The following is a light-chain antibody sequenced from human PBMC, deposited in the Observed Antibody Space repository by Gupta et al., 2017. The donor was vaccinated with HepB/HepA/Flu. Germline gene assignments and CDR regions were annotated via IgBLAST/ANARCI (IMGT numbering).Light chain of an antibody. V-gene: IGKV3-20*01. CDR3: QQSCSSPT. CDR2: GAS. Sequence: VLRRAPGRVCVSLGEGASLFCRASQSISSSSLGWYQQKPGQAPRLLIHGASSRATGTPDRFSGRRYGTDLTLASTIPENEEFDVSYGQQSCSSPTIGEGTNVEIK. J-gene: IGKJ4*02. CDR1: QSISSSS.